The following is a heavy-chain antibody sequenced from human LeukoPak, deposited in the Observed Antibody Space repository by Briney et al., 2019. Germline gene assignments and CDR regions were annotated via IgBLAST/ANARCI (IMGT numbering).Heavy chain of an antibody. CDR1: GFTFDDYG. CDR3: ARVPGYDSSGYYYYWYFDL. Sequence: GGSLRLSCVASGFTFDDYGMHWVRQAPGKGLEWVAFISSDGSRTDYVDSVRGRFTISRDNAKNSLYLQMNSLRAEDTAVYYCARVPGYDSSGYYYYWYFDLWGRGTLVTVSS. CDR2: ISSDGSRT. V-gene: IGHV3-20*04. D-gene: IGHD3-22*01. J-gene: IGHJ2*01.